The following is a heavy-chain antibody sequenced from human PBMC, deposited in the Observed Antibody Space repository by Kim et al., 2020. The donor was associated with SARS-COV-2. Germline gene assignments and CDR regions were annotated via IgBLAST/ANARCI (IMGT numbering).Heavy chain of an antibody. CDR2: IWRSGAT. CDR3: ARCDTLTFDP. V-gene: IGHV4-39*01. Sequence: SETLSLTCSVSGGSVSSYSYYWGWLRQTPGAGMEWIGTIWRSGATFYNPSLKSRITISVDTSQNQFSLNLSSLTAADTGIYYCARCDTLTFDPWSQGTLVTVSS. CDR1: GGSVSSYSYY. J-gene: IGHJ5*02. D-gene: IGHD3-9*01.